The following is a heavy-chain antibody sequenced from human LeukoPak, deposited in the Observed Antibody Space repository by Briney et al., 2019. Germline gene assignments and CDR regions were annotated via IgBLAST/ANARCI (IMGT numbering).Heavy chain of an antibody. CDR1: GDSIISSNYY. J-gene: IGHJ5*02. V-gene: IGHV4-39*01. CDR3: ARSPPNLGYCSSTSCYTNWFDP. Sequence: SETLSLTCTVSGDSIISSNYYWVWIRQPPGKGLEWIGTIYYSGSTFYSPSLKSRITISVDTSKNQFSLKLSSVTAADTAVYYCARSPPNLGYCSSTSCYTNWFDPWGQGTLVTVSS. D-gene: IGHD2-2*01. CDR2: IYYSGST.